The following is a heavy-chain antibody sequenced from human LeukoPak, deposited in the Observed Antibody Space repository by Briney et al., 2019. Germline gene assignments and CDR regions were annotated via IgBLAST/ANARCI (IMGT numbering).Heavy chain of an antibody. J-gene: IGHJ4*02. CDR3: ARDSLRSGFWNEFDY. D-gene: IGHD3-3*01. V-gene: IGHV4-4*07. CDR2: IYTSGST. CDR1: GGSISSYY. Sequence: PSETLSLTCTVSGGSISSYYWSWIRQPAGKGLEWIGRIYTSGSTNYNPSLKSRVTMSVDTPKNQFSLKLSSVTAADTAVYYCARDSLRSGFWNEFDYWGQGTLVTVSS.